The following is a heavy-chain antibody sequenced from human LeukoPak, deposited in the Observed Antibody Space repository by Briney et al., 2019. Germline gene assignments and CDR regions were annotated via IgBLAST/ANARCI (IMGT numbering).Heavy chain of an antibody. V-gene: IGHV1-8*01. J-gene: IGHJ4*02. CDR3: ARAFYYDTSGYWGYFDY. CDR2: MNPNSGNT. Sequence: ASVKVSCKASGYTFTSYDINWVRQATGQGLEWMGWMNPNSGNTGYAQKFQGRVTMTRNTSISTAYTELSSLRSEDTAVYYCARAFYYDTSGYWGYFDYWGQGTLVTVSS. CDR1: GYTFTSYD. D-gene: IGHD3-22*01.